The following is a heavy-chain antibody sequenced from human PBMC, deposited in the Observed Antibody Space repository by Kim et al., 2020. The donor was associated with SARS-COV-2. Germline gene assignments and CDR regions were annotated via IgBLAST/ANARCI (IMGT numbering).Heavy chain of an antibody. J-gene: IGHJ6*02. CDR1: GFTFSSYA. CDR2: ISGSGNT. D-gene: IGHD3-16*01. Sequence: GGSLRLSCTASGFTFSSYAMSWVRQATGKGLEWVSVISGSGNTYYADSVKGRFTISRDNSKNTLYLQMNSLRAEDTAVYYCAKHWGRVAQGTNGMDVWGQGTTVTVSS. CDR3: AKHWGRVAQGTNGMDV. V-gene: IGHV3-23*01.